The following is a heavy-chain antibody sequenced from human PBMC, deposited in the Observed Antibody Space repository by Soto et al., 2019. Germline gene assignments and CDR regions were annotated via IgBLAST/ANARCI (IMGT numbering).Heavy chain of an antibody. J-gene: IGHJ4*02. CDR2: INSDGSST. Sequence: GGSLRLSCAASGFTFSSYWMHWVRQAPGKGLVWVSRINSDGSSTSYADSVKGRFTISRGNAKNTLYLQMNSLRAEDTAVYYCARVPPFGDYFDYWGQGTMVTVSS. CDR3: ARVPPFGDYFDY. V-gene: IGHV3-74*01. CDR1: GFTFSSYW. D-gene: IGHD3-3*01.